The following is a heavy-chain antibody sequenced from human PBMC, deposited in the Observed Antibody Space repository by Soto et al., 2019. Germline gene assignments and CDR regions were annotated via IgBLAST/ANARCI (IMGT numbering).Heavy chain of an antibody. CDR2: ISAHNGNT. CDR1: GYAFTTYG. J-gene: IGHJ4*01. Sequence: QVHLVQSGAEVKKPGASVKISCKGSGYAFTTYGITWVRQAPGQGLEWMGWISAHNGNTNYAQKLQGRVTVTRDTSTSTAYMELRSLRSDDTAVYYCARGRYGDYWGHGAHVTVSS. V-gene: IGHV1-18*01. D-gene: IGHD3-10*01. CDR3: ARGRYGDY.